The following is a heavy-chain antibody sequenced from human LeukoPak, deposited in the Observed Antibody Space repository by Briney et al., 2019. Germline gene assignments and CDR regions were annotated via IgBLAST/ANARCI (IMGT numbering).Heavy chain of an antibody. J-gene: IGHJ4*02. CDR1: GGSISSSSYY. CDR3: ARGGRYYGSGAEFDY. CDR2: IYYSGST. V-gene: IGHV4-39*01. Sequence: SETLSLTCTVSGGSISSSSYYWGWIRQPPGKGLEWIGSIYYSGSTHYNPSLKSRVTISVDTSKNQFSLKLSSVTAADTAVYYCARGGRYYGSGAEFDYWGQGTLVTVSS. D-gene: IGHD3-10*01.